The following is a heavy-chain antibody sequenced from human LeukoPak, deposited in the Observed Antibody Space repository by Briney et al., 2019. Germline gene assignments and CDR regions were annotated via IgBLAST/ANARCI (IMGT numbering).Heavy chain of an antibody. Sequence: KTSETLSLTCTVSGGSIRSTTHYWSWTRQPPGKGLEWIGYIYHTGSTNYNPSLRSRVTISVDTSKNQFSLKLSSVTAADTAVYYCATMKAVRVNDFWSGYPDNWGQGALVTVSS. D-gene: IGHD3-3*01. CDR3: ATMKAVRVNDFWSGYPDN. CDR2: IYHTGST. CDR1: GGSIRSTTHY. J-gene: IGHJ4*02. V-gene: IGHV4-61*01.